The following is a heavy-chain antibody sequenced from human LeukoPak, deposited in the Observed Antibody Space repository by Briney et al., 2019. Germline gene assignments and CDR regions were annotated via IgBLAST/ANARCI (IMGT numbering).Heavy chain of an antibody. CDR2: IGGSGHRT. Sequence: GGSLRLSCAASGFTVSSNYMSWVRQAPGKGLEWVSGIGGSGHRTYYADSVKGRFTISRDNSKNTLYLQMISLRAEDTAVYFCAKERSSGWPFDYWGQGTLVTVSS. CDR3: AKERSSGWPFDY. J-gene: IGHJ4*02. CDR1: GFTVSSNY. D-gene: IGHD6-19*01. V-gene: IGHV3-23*01.